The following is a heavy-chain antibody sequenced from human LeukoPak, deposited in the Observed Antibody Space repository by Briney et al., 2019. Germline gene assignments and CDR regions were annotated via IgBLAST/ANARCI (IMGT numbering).Heavy chain of an antibody. V-gene: IGHV3-23*01. CDR2: TGGSDDNT. Sequence: PGGSLRLSCEGSGSSFNGYAMSWVRQAPGKGLEWVAVTGGSDDNTHYADSVKGRFSISRDTSENRLFLQMNSLRPDDSALYYCTKDLMTGFSSGWYLAYWGQGTLVTVSS. J-gene: IGHJ4*02. CDR1: GSSFNGYA. CDR3: TKDLMTGFSSGWYLAY. D-gene: IGHD6-19*01.